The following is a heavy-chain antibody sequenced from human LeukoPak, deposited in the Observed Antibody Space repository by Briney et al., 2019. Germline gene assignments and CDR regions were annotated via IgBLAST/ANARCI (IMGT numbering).Heavy chain of an antibody. CDR3: ARDRVRWLQMVDAFDI. CDR1: GFTFSDYY. V-gene: IGHV3-20*04. CDR2: INWNGGST. Sequence: GGSLRLSCAASGFTFSDYYMSWVRQAPGKGLEWVSGINWNGGSTGYADSVKGRFTISRDNAKNSLYLQMNSLRAEDTALYYCARDRVRWLQMVDAFDIWGQGTMVTVSS. D-gene: IGHD5-24*01. J-gene: IGHJ3*02.